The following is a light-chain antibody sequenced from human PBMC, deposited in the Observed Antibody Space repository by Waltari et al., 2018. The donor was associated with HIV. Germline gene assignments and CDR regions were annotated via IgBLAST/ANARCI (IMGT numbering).Light chain of an antibody. CDR2: DAS. V-gene: IGKV1-12*01. CDR1: QFISTS. Sequence: DIQMTQSPSSMSASVGDKVTITCRATQFISTSLAWYQQRPNRAPKLLIFDASMLQSGAPSRFSGRGSGTQFTLTINSLQPEDVGTYYCQQAHSFPHTFGQGT. CDR3: QQAHSFPHT. J-gene: IGKJ2*01.